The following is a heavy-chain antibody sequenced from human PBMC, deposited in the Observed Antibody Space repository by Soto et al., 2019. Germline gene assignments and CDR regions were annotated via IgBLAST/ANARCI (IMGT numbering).Heavy chain of an antibody. V-gene: IGHV3-21*01. CDR3: ARGRGAAGTDSVQYYGMDV. Sequence: EVQLVESGGGLVKPGGSLRLSCAASGFTFSSYSMNWVPQAPGKGLEWVSSISSSSSYIYYADSVKGRFTISRDNAKNSLYRQMNSLRAEDTAVYYCARGRGAAGTDSVQYYGMDVWGQGTTVTVSS. CDR1: GFTFSSYS. J-gene: IGHJ6*02. CDR2: ISSSSSYI. D-gene: IGHD6-13*01.